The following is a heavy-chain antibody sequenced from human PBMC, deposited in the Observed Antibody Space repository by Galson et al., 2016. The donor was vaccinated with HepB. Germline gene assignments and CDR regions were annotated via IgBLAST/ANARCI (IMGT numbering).Heavy chain of an antibody. V-gene: IGHV3-23*01. Sequence: SLRLSCAASGFTFNNYDMHWFRQAPGKGLEWVSYITRSGGNSYYADSVKGRFTISRDNSKNTLYVQMHSLRAEDTAVYYCAKDYYDSSGYRSYWYFDLWGRGTLVTVSS. J-gene: IGHJ2*01. CDR1: GFTFNNYD. CDR3: AKDYYDSSGYRSYWYFDL. D-gene: IGHD3-22*01. CDR2: ITRSGGNS.